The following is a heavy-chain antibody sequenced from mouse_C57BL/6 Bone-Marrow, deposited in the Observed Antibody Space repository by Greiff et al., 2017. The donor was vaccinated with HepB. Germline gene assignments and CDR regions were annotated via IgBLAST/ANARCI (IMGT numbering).Heavy chain of an antibody. Sequence: QVQLKQSGAELVKPGASVKISCKASGYAFSSYWMNWVKQRPGKGLEWIGQIYPGDGDTNYNGKFKGKATLTADKSSSTAYMQLSSLTSEDSAVYFCARTYYYGSSYWYFDVWGTGTTVTVSS. CDR3: ARTYYYGSSYWYFDV. J-gene: IGHJ1*03. CDR2: IYPGDGDT. CDR1: GYAFSSYW. V-gene: IGHV1-80*01. D-gene: IGHD1-1*01.